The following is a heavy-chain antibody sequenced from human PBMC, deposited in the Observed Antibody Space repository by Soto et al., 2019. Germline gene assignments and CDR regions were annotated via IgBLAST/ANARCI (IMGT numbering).Heavy chain of an antibody. CDR3: ARHSLALRKNNWFDP. Sequence: SETLSLTCTVSGDSIISSDFYWDWDRQPPGKGLEWIGSIFYLGSSYYNPSLKSRVTMSVDTSKNQFSLRLRSVTAADTALYFCARHSLALRKNNWFDPWGQGIMVTVSS. CDR2: IFYLGSS. J-gene: IGHJ5*02. CDR1: GDSIISSDFY. V-gene: IGHV4-39*01. D-gene: IGHD3-3*02.